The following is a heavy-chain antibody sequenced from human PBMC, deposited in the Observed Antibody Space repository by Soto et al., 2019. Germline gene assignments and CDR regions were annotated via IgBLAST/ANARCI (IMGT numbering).Heavy chain of an antibody. V-gene: IGHV4-61*01. D-gene: IGHD3-10*01. J-gene: IGHJ4*02. Sequence: QVQLQESGPGLVKPSETLSLTCTVSGGSVSSGSYYWSWIRQPPGKGLEWIGYIYYSGSTNYNPSRKSRVTISVDTSKNQFSPKLSSVTAADTAVYYCAVTMVRGVIGADYWGQGTLVTVSS. CDR2: IYYSGST. CDR3: AVTMVRGVIGADY. CDR1: GGSVSSGSYY.